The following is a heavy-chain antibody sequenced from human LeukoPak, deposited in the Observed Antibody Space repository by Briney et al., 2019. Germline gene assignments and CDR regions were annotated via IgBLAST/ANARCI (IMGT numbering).Heavy chain of an antibody. Sequence: SETLSPTCAVYGGSFSGYYWSWIRQPPGKGLEWIGEINHSGSTNYNPSLKSRVTISADTSKNQFSLKLSSVTAADTAVYYCARGKVRGVIIAPFDYWGQGTLVTVSS. CDR1: GGSFSGYY. J-gene: IGHJ4*02. V-gene: IGHV4-34*01. CDR2: INHSGST. D-gene: IGHD3-10*01. CDR3: ARGKVRGVIIAPFDY.